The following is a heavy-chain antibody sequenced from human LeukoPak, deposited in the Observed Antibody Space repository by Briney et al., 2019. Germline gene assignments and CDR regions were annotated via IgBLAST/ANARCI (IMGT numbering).Heavy chain of an antibody. Sequence: GASVKVSCKASGYTFTSYDNNWVRQATGQGLEWMGWMNPNSGNTGYAQKFQGRVTMTRNTFISTAYMELSSLRSEDTAVYYCARATYYDILTGYRKPYFDYWGQGTLVTVSS. D-gene: IGHD3-9*01. CDR3: ARATYYDILTGYRKPYFDY. J-gene: IGHJ4*02. V-gene: IGHV1-8*01. CDR1: GYTFTSYD. CDR2: MNPNSGNT.